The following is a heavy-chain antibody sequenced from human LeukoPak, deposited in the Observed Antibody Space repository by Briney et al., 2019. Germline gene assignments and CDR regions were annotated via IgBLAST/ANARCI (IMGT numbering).Heavy chain of an antibody. Sequence: GGSLRHSCAASGVTCSTYAMCWVRAGPRKGVEWVSTIIGSGERTYYADALKGRFTISRDNSKNTLYLQVNRLRAEDTDFYYCAKHLYTSSRYYFDSWGQGTLVTVSS. D-gene: IGHD6-13*01. CDR1: GVTCSTYA. CDR3: AKHLYTSSRYYFDS. CDR2: IIGSGERT. J-gene: IGHJ4*02. V-gene: IGHV3-23*01.